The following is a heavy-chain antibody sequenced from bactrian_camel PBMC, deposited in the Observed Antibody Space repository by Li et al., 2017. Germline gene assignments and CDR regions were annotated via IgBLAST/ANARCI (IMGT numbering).Heavy chain of an antibody. CDR2: ISKDDVP. CDR3: AAGHLIMCTAFAIPSFPD. V-gene: IGHV3S53*01. CDR1: GSIYGDAC. J-gene: IGHJ4*01. D-gene: IGHD6*01. Sequence: VQLVESGGGSVQAGGSLRLSCGASGSIYGDACVGWLRQAPGKEREGIASISKDDVPTYATSVQGRFRISKDTAKNTLDLQMDSLTPDDTAMYYCAAGHLIMCTAFAIPSFPDRGQGTQVTVS.